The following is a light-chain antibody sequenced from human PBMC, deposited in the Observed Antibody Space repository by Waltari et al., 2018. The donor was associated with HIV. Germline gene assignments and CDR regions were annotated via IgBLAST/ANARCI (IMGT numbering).Light chain of an antibody. J-gene: IGLJ2*01. V-gene: IGLV9-49*01. CDR3: GADHGSGSNFVV. CDR1: SGYSNYK. CDR2: VGTGGIVG. Sequence: QPVLTQPPSASASLGASVTLTCTLSSGYSNYKVDWYQQRPGKGPRFVMRVGTGGIVGSKGDGIPDRFSVLGSGLNRYLTIKNIQEEDGSDYHCGADHGSGSNFVVFGGGTKLTVL.